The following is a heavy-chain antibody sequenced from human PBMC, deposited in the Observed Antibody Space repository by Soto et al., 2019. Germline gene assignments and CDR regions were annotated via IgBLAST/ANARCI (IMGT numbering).Heavy chain of an antibody. Sequence: PGGSLRLSCAASGFTFSSYGMHWVRQAPGKGLEWVAVISYDGSNKYYADSVKGRFTISRDNSKNTLYLQMNSLRAEDTAVYYCAKAVTGIAVAPYFDYWGQGTLVTVSS. V-gene: IGHV3-30*18. CDR2: ISYDGSNK. CDR3: AKAVTGIAVAPYFDY. D-gene: IGHD6-19*01. J-gene: IGHJ4*02. CDR1: GFTFSSYG.